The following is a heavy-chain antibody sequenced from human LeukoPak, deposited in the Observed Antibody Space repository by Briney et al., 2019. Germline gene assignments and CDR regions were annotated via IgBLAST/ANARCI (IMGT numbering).Heavy chain of an antibody. CDR1: GGSIRSSYYY. CDR3: ARAPSGRGYFDY. V-gene: IGHV4-39*01. Sequence: SETLSLTCTVSGGSIRSSYYYWGWIRQPPGKGLEWIGSIYDSGSTYYNPSLKSRVTTSVDTSKNQFSLKLNSVTAADTAVYYCARAPSGRGYFDYWGQGTLVTVSS. D-gene: IGHD3-10*01. CDR2: IYDSGST. J-gene: IGHJ4*02.